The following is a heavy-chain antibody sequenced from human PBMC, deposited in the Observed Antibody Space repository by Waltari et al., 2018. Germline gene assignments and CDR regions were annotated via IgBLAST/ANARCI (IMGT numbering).Heavy chain of an antibody. Sequence: EVQLVESGGGLVQPGGSLRLSCAASGFTFSSYWMSWVRQAPGKGLEWVANIKQEGSEKYYVDSVKGRFTISRDNAKNSLYLQMNSLRAEDTAVYYCARLIVVPTSDAFDIWGQGTMVTVSS. CDR2: IKQEGSEK. CDR3: ARLIVVPTSDAFDI. J-gene: IGHJ3*02. V-gene: IGHV3-7*01. D-gene: IGHD3-22*01. CDR1: GFTFSSYW.